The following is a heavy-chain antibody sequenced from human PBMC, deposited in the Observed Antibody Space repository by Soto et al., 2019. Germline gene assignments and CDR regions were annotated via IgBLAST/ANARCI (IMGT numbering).Heavy chain of an antibody. CDR1: GGTFSSYA. Sequence: QVQLVQSGAEVKKPGSSVKVSCKASGGTFSSYAISWVRQAPGQGLEWMGGIIPIPGTANYAQKFQGRDKITADESTSTAYMELSSLRSEDTAVYYCARSQGSSTSLEIYYYYYYGMDVWGQGTTVTVSS. CDR3: ARSQGSSTSLEIYYYYYYGMDV. V-gene: IGHV1-69*01. J-gene: IGHJ6*02. D-gene: IGHD2-2*01. CDR2: IIPIPGTA.